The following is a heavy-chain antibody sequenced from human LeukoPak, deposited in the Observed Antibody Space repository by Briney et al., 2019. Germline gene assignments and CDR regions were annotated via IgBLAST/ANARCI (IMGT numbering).Heavy chain of an antibody. Sequence: GGSLRLSRAASGFTFSSYGMHWVRQAPGKGLEWVAVISYDGSNKYYADSVKGRFTISRDNSKNTLYLQMNSLRAEDTAVYYCAKTEWEQGIDYWGQGTLVTVSS. V-gene: IGHV3-30*18. CDR2: ISYDGSNK. CDR1: GFTFSSYG. D-gene: IGHD1-26*01. J-gene: IGHJ4*02. CDR3: AKTEWEQGIDY.